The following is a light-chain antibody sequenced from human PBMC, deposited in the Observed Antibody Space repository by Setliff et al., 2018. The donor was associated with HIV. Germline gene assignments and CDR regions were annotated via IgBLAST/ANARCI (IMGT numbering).Light chain of an antibody. CDR3: CSYSSSTSFYV. J-gene: IGLJ1*01. V-gene: IGLV2-11*01. CDR2: DVT. Sequence: QSALTQPRSVSGSPGQSVTFSCTGSSSDVGAYNYVSWYQQHPGKAPKLMIYDVTKRPSGVPDRFSGSKSGNTASLTISGLQAEDEADYYCCSYSSSTSFYVFGTGTKVTVL. CDR1: SSDVGAYNY.